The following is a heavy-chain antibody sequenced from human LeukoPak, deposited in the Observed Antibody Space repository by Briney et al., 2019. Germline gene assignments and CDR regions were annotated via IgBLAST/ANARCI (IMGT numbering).Heavy chain of an antibody. CDR2: IYYSGST. J-gene: IGHJ6*02. V-gene: IGHV4-59*08. CDR3: ARGTDYYYYGMDV. Sequence: PETLSLTCTVSGGSISGYYWSWIRQPPGKGLGWIGYIYYSGSTNYNPSLKSRVTISVDTSKNQFSLKLSSVTAADTAVYYCARGTDYYYYGMDVWGQGTTVTVSS. CDR1: GGSISGYY. D-gene: IGHD1-14*01.